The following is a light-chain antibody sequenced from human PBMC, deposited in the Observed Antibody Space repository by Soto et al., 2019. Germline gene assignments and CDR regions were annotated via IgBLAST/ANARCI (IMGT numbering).Light chain of an antibody. J-gene: IGLJ1*01. CDR1: SNDVGYYNY. CDR2: DVS. V-gene: IGLV2-14*03. Sequence: QSALTQPASVSGSPGQSITISCTGTSNDVGYYNYVSWYQHHPGKAPKLMIYDVSNRPSMISNRLYGSKSGNTASLTISGLQAEGEADYYCSSYTSSATLPGILGTGTKLTVL. CDR3: SSYTSSATLPGI.